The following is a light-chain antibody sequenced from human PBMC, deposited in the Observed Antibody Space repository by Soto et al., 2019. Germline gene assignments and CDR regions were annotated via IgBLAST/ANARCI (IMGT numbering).Light chain of an antibody. Sequence: QSALTQPPSASGSPGQSVTISCTGTSSDVGGYNFVSWCQQHPGKAPKLMIYEVSKRPSGIPDRFSGSKSGNTASLTVSGLQAEDEADYYCSSYAGNRHFYVFGTGTKLTVL. CDR1: SSDVGGYNF. V-gene: IGLV2-8*01. CDR2: EVS. CDR3: SSYAGNRHFYV. J-gene: IGLJ1*01.